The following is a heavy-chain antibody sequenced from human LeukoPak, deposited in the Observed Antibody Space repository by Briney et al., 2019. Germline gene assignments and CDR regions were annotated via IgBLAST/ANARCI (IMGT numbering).Heavy chain of an antibody. J-gene: IGHJ4*02. D-gene: IGHD4-17*01. CDR3: ARNYGDYVRYFDY. Sequence: GGSLRLSCAASGFTFSSYGMHWVRQAPGKGLEWVAFIRYDGSNKYYADSVKGRFTISRDNSKNTLYLQMNSLRAEDTAVYYCARNYGDYVRYFDYWGQGTLVTVSS. CDR2: IRYDGSNK. CDR1: GFTFSSYG. V-gene: IGHV3-30*02.